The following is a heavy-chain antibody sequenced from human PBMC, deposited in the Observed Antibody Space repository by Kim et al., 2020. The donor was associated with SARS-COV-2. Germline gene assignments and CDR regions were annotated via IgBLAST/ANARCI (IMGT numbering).Heavy chain of an antibody. V-gene: IGHV3-23*01. D-gene: IGHD3-9*01. CDR3: SEGVEVLTTGYQYYFD. J-gene: IGHJ4*01. CDR2: INSGGNT. Sequence: GGSLRLSCAASGFTFSSHVMTWVRQAPGKGLEWVSGINSGGNTHYPASLMGRGSISRDNSTNIMFLEMYSLTAEDAAAYYCSEGVEVLTTGYQYYFD. CDR1: GFTFSSHV.